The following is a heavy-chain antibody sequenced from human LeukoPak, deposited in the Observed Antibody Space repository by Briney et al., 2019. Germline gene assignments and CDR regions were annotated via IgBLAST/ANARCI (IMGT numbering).Heavy chain of an antibody. CDR3: ARVARESSSWYYFDY. V-gene: IGHV3-30*04. Sequence: GRSLRLSCAASGFTFTTYAMHWVRQAPGEGLEWVAVISDDGSNISYLGSVKGRFTISRDNSKDTLYLQMNSLRAEDTAVYYCARVARESSSWYYFDYWGQGTLVTVSS. D-gene: IGHD6-13*01. CDR2: ISDDGSNI. J-gene: IGHJ4*02. CDR1: GFTFTTYA.